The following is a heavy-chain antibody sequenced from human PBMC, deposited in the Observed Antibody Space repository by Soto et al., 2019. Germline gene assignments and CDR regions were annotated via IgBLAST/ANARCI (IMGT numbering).Heavy chain of an antibody. J-gene: IGHJ5*02. CDR3: ARENTAYCGGDCYRSWFDP. V-gene: IGHV3-11*06. Sequence: QVQLVESGGGLVKPGGSLRLSCAASGFTFSDYYMSWIRQAPGKGLEWVSYISSSSSYTNYADSVKGRFTISRDNAKNSLYLQMNSLRAEDTAVYYCARENTAYCGGDCYRSWFDPWGQGTLVTVSS. CDR2: ISSSSSYT. D-gene: IGHD2-21*02. CDR1: GFTFSDYY.